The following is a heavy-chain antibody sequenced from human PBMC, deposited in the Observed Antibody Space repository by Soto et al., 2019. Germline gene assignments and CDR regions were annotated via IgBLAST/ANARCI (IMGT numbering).Heavy chain of an antibody. V-gene: IGHV3-30*03. D-gene: IGHD6-19*01. CDR2: ISYDGSNK. CDR3: ARSRSGWSDSFDY. Sequence: QVQLVESGGGVVQPGRSLRLACAASGFTFSSYGMHWVRQAPGKGLEWVAVISYDGSNKYYVDSVKGRFTISRDNSKNTLYRQMTSVRAEDTAVYYCARSRSGWSDSFDYWGQGTLVTVSS. CDR1: GFTFSSYG. J-gene: IGHJ4*02.